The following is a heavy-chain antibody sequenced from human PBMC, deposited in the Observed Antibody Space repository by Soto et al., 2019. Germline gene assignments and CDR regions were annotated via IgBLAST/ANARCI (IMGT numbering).Heavy chain of an antibody. CDR3: AKDCSGGSCYDYFDY. V-gene: IGHV3-23*01. J-gene: IGHJ4*02. Sequence: ESGGGLVQPGGSLRLSCAASGFTFSRYAMSWVRQAPGKGLEWVSAISGSGGSTYYADSVKGRFTISRDNSKNTLYLQMNSLRAEDTAVYYCAKDCSGGSCYDYFDYWGQGTLVTVSS. CDR2: ISGSGGST. D-gene: IGHD2-15*01. CDR1: GFTFSRYA.